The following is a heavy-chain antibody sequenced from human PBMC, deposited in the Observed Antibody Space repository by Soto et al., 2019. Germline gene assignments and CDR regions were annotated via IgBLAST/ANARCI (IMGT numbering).Heavy chain of an antibody. Sequence: QVQLVESGGGVVQPGRSLRLSCAASGFTFGHYGMHWVRQAPGKGLEWVAVIWFDGSEKYYGDSVKGRFAISKDNSKNMVFLKMNRLRAEDTAVYYCARDRRYFDTSGIDYWGQGTLVTVSS. CDR2: IWFDGSEK. D-gene: IGHD3-22*01. CDR3: ARDRRYFDTSGIDY. CDR1: GFTFGHYG. V-gene: IGHV3-33*01. J-gene: IGHJ4*02.